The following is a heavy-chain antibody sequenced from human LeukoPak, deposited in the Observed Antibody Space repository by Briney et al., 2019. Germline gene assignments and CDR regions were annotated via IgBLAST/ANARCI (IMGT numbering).Heavy chain of an antibody. CDR1: GFTFSSYW. Sequence: PGGSLRLSCAASGFTFSSYWMHWVRQAPGKGLVWVSRINSDGSSTSYADSVKGRFTISRDNAKNTLYLQMNSLRAEDTAVYYCARVSGSYCTDYWGQGTLVTVSS. V-gene: IGHV3-74*01. D-gene: IGHD1-26*01. J-gene: IGHJ4*02. CDR3: ARVSGSYCTDY. CDR2: INSDGSST.